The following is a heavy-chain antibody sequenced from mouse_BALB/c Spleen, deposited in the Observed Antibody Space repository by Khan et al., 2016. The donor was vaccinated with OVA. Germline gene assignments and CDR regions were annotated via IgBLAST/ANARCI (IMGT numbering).Heavy chain of an antibody. CDR3: ARRGLRGDFDY. V-gene: IGHV1-7*01. CDR2: IIPSTGYT. D-gene: IGHD3-1*01. J-gene: IGHJ2*01. CDR1: GYTFINYW. Sequence: VQLVESGAELAKPGASVKMSCKASGYTFINYWILWIKQRPGQGLEWIGYIIPSTGYTEYNQNFKDKATLTADKSSSTAYMQLSSLTSEDSTVYYCARRGLRGDFDYWGQGTTLTVSS.